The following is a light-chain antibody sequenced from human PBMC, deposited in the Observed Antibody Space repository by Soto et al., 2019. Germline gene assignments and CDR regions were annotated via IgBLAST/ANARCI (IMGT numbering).Light chain of an antibody. CDR3: QQYGSSYT. J-gene: IGKJ5*01. V-gene: IGKV3-20*01. Sequence: EIVLTQSPGTLSLSPGERATLSCRASQSVSSDFLAWYQQKPGQAPRLLIHGASSRATDIPDRFSGSGSGTDFTLTISRLEPDDFAVYYCQQYGSSYTFGQGTRLEIK. CDR2: GAS. CDR1: QSVSSDF.